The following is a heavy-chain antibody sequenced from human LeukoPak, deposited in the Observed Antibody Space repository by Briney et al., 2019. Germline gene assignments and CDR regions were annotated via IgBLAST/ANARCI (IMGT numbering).Heavy chain of an antibody. CDR2: INPNRGGT. V-gene: IGHV1-2*02. J-gene: IGHJ3*02. Sequence: ASVKVSCKASGYTFTGYYMHWVRQAPGQGLEWMGWINPNRGGTNYAQKFQGRVTMTRDTSISTAYMELSRLRSDDTAVYYCARTTMIVVVIDVAFDIWGQGTMVTVSS. CDR1: GYTFTGYY. CDR3: ARTTMIVVVIDVAFDI. D-gene: IGHD3-22*01.